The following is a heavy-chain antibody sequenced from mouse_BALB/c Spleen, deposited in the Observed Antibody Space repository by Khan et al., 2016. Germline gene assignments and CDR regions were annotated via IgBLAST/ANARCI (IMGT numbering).Heavy chain of an antibody. V-gene: IGHV5-6-3*01. J-gene: IGHJ2*01. CDR3: ARMARTIN. CDR2: INSNGGST. Sequence: EVELVESGGGLVPPGGSLKLSCAASGFTFSSYGMSWVRQTPDKRLELVATINSNGGSTYYPDSVTGRFTISRDNDKNTQYLKMSSLKSENTAMYYCARMARTINWGQGTTLTASS. CDR1: GFTFSSYG.